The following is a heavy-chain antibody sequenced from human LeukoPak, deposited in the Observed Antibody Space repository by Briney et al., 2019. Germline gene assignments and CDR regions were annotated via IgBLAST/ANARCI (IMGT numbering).Heavy chain of an antibody. Sequence: GGSLRLSCAASGFTFSSYSMNWVRQAPGKGLEWVSSISSSSSYIYYADSVKGRFTISRDNAKNSLYLQMNSLRAEDTAVYYCATHHGDGVDYWGQGTLVTVSS. CDR2: ISSSSSYI. D-gene: IGHD4-17*01. J-gene: IGHJ4*02. V-gene: IGHV3-21*01. CDR3: ATHHGDGVDY. CDR1: GFTFSSYS.